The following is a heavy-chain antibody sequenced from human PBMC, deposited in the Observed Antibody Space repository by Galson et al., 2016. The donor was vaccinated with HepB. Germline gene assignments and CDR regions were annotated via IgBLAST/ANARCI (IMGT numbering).Heavy chain of an antibody. CDR3: ARQRGVGGGYFDS. CDR2: IYPGDSET. CDR1: GYGFTSYW. J-gene: IGHJ4*02. D-gene: IGHD4-23*01. V-gene: IGHV5-51*01. Sequence: QSGAEVKKPGESLKISCKGSGYGFTSYWLGWVRQMPGKGLEWMGVIYPGDSETTYSPSFRGQVTMSVDKSISTAYLQWSSLKASDSAMYFCARQRGVGGGYFDSWGQGTLVTVSS.